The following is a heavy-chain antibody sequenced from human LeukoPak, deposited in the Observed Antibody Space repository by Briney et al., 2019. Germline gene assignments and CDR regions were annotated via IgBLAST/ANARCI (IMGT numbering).Heavy chain of an antibody. CDR2: IHTSGSN. J-gene: IGHJ3*01. D-gene: IGHD3-3*01. V-gene: IGHV4-4*09. CDR1: GVSISPYY. CDR3: ARLSAAVHLGAFDL. Sequence: SETLSLTCAVSGVSISPYYWAWIRQPPGKGLEWLGYIHTSGSNNQYPSLKSRVTISVDKSKNHFSLRLTSVTAADTAVYYCARLSAAVHLGAFDLWGQGTMVTVSS.